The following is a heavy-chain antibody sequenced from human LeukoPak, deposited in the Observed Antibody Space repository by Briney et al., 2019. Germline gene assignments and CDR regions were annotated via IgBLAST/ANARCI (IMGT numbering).Heavy chain of an antibody. V-gene: IGHV3-7*01. J-gene: IGHJ3*02. CDR1: GFTISSYW. Sequence: GGSLRLSCAASGFTISSYWMDWVRQTPGKGLEGLANINEDGSRRYYVESVKGRFTISRDNTKNSVYLQMNSLRAEDTAVYYCARIYSYGLDAFDIWGQGTMVTVSS. D-gene: IGHD5-18*01. CDR2: INEDGSRR. CDR3: ARIYSYGLDAFDI.